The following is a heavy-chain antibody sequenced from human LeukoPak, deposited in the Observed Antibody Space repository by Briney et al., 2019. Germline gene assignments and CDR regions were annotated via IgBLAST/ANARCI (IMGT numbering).Heavy chain of an antibody. J-gene: IGHJ4*02. D-gene: IGHD4-23*01. CDR3: ARDQHDYGGNSSIY. V-gene: IGHV3-21*01. CDR1: GFTFSSYS. Sequence: GGSLRLSCAASGFTFSSYSMNWVRQAPGKGLEWVSSISSSRSYIYYADSVKGRFTISRDNAKNSLYLQMNSLRAEDTAVYYCARDQHDYGGNSSIYWGQGTRVTVSS. CDR2: ISSSRSYI.